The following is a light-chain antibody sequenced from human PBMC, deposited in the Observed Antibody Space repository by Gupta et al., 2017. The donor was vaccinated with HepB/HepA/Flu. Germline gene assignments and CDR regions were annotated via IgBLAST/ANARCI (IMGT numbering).Light chain of an antibody. CDR2: QDT. V-gene: IGLV3-1*01. CDR3: QTWDSSTVE. CDR1: KLGDKY. J-gene: IGLJ2*01. Sequence: SYELTQPPSVSVSPGQTASITCSGDKLGDKYACWYQQKPGQSPVLVIYQDTKRPSGIPERFSGSNSGNTATLSIRGTQPMDEADYYCQTWDSSTVEFGGGTKLTVL.